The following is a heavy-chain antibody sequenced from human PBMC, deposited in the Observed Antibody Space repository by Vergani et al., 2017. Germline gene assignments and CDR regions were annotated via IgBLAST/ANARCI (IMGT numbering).Heavy chain of an antibody. Sequence: EVQLVESGGGLVQPGGSLRLSCAASGFTFSTSHMNWVRQAPGKGLELVSYISSSGSTIYYADSVKGRFTISRDNAKNSLYLQMNSLRAEDTAVYYCARVSSSPFDYWGQGTLVTVSS. D-gene: IGHD6-6*01. CDR2: ISSSGSTI. CDR3: ARVSSSPFDY. J-gene: IGHJ4*02. V-gene: IGHV3-48*03. CDR1: GFTFSTSH.